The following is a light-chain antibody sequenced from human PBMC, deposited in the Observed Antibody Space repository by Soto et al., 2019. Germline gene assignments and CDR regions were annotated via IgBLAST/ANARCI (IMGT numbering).Light chain of an antibody. V-gene: IGKV3-20*01. J-gene: IGKJ1*01. CDR1: QTVNSIY. CDR3: HQYDTSPRT. CDR2: GAS. Sequence: EIVLTPSPGTLSLYRGERATLSCRASQTVNSIYFAWYQRKPGQAPRLLIYGASNMATGIPDRFSGSGSGTDFTLTISRVEAEDFGVYYCHQYDTSPRTFGQETKVEIK.